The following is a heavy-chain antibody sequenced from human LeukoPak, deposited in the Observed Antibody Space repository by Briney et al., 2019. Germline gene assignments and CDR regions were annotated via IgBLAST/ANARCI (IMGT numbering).Heavy chain of an antibody. D-gene: IGHD1-1*01. CDR1: GFPLSSYS. Sequence: GGSLRLSCAASGFPLSSYSINWVRQAPGKGLEWVSYISSSSSNIYYLDSVQGRFTVSRDNGKNSLFLQIDSPRAEDTAVYYCARAKGTYFDYWGQGTLVTVSS. CDR3: ARAKGTYFDY. V-gene: IGHV3-48*01. J-gene: IGHJ4*02. CDR2: ISSSSSNI.